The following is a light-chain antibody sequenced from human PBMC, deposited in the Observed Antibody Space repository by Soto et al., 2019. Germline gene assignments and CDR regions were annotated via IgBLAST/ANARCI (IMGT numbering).Light chain of an antibody. Sequence: EIVMTQSPATLSVSPGERATLSCRTSQSVSTNLAWYQQKPGQVPRLLIYGASTRATGIPARFSGSGSETEFTLTITSLQSEDFAVYYCQQYNNWPQTFGQGTKVEIK. CDR1: QSVSTN. CDR2: GAS. J-gene: IGKJ1*01. CDR3: QQYNNWPQT. V-gene: IGKV3-15*01.